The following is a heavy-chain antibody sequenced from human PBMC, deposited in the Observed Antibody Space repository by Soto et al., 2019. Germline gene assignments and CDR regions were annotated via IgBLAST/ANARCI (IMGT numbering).Heavy chain of an antibody. V-gene: IGHV4-39*01. J-gene: IGHJ6*02. Sequence: PSETLSLTCTVSGASITSTSYHWGWTRQPPGKGLEWIGNFYYSGSTYYNPSLRSRVTISVDASKNQFSVKVSSVTATDTAVYYCARSVGDYYYGMDVWGQGTTVTVSS. CDR3: ARSVGDYYYGMDV. CDR2: FYYSGST. CDR1: GASITSTSYH. D-gene: IGHD1-26*01.